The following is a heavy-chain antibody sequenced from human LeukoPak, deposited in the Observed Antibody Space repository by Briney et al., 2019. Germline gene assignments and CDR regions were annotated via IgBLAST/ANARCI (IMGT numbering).Heavy chain of an antibody. CDR3: ARDSYDYVWGSGRLPYRPRNDD. CDR2: ISAYNGNT. Sequence: ASVKVSCKASGYTFTSYGISWVRQAPGQGLEWMGWISAYNGNTNYAQQLQGRVTMTTDTSTSTAYMVLRSMRSDDTAVYYCARDSYDYVWGSGRLPYRPRNDDWGQGTLVTVSS. CDR1: GYTFTSYG. J-gene: IGHJ4*02. V-gene: IGHV1-18*01. D-gene: IGHD3-16*01.